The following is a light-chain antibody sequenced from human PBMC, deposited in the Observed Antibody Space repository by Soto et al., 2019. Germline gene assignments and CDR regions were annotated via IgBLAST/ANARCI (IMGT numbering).Light chain of an antibody. Sequence: EIVMTQSPATLSVSPGERATLSCRASQSVRSNLAWYQQKPGQPPRLLISGASTRATGIPARFSGSGSGTEFTLTISSLQSEDFAVYYCQQYNDWPPRYTFGQGTKLEIK. CDR3: QQYNDWPPRYT. J-gene: IGKJ2*01. CDR2: GAS. CDR1: QSVRSN. V-gene: IGKV3-15*01.